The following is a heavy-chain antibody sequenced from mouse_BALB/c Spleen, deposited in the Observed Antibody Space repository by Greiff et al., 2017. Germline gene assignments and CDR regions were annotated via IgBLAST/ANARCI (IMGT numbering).Heavy chain of an antibody. Sequence: EVMLVESGGGLVQPGGSRKLSCAASGFTFSSFGMHWVRQAPEKGLEWVAYISSGSSTIYYADTVKGRFTISRDNPKNTLFLQMTSLRSEDTAMYYCARSYSYYAMDYWGQGTSVTVSS. J-gene: IGHJ4*01. CDR1: GFTFSSFG. D-gene: IGHD2-10*01. V-gene: IGHV5-17*02. CDR3: ARSYSYYAMDY. CDR2: ISSGSSTI.